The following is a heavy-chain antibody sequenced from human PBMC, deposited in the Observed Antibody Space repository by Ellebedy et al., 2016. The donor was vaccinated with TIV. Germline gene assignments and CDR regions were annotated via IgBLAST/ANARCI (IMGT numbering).Heavy chain of an antibody. J-gene: IGHJ6*02. V-gene: IGHV1-69*13. CDR1: RGTFSSYA. Sequence: SVKVSXKASRGTFSSYAISWVRQAPGQGLEWMGGIIPIFGTANYAQKFQGRVTITADESTSTAYMELSSLRSEDTAVYYCARVKIPDRDRGVIITLYYYYYGMDVWGQGTTVTVSS. CDR3: ARVKIPDRDRGVIITLYYYYYGMDV. D-gene: IGHD3-10*01. CDR2: IIPIFGTA.